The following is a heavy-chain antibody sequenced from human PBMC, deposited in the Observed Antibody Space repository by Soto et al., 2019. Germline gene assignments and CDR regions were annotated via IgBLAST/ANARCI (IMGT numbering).Heavy chain of an antibody. CDR3: ARERTGTASMDV. J-gene: IGHJ6*02. V-gene: IGHV1-8*01. CDR2: MNPNSGNT. CDR1: GYTFTSYD. D-gene: IGHD1-1*01. Sequence: QVQLVQSGAEVKKPGASVKVSCKASGYTFTSYDINWVRQATGQGLEWMGWMNPNSGNTGYAQKFRGRGTMTRNTSISAAYMGLSSLRSEDTAVYYCARERTGTASMDVWGQGTTVTVSS.